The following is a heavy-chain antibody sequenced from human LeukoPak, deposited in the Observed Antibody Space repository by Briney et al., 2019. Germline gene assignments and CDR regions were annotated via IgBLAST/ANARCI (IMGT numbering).Heavy chain of an antibody. CDR2: IYSSGSA. CDR1: GGSISGCYYC. Sequence: PSETLSLTCAVSGGSISGCYYCWIWIRQPPGKGLEWIGSIYSSGSAYYNPSLKSRVTISVDTSKNQFSLKLSSVTATDTAVYYCARPRSSGKFGGFDIWGQGTLVTVSS. CDR3: ARPRSSGKFGGFDI. D-gene: IGHD1-26*01. J-gene: IGHJ3*02. V-gene: IGHV4-39*01.